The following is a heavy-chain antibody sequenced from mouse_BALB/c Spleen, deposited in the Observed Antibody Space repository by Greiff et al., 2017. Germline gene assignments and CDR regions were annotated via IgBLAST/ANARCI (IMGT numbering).Heavy chain of an antibody. V-gene: IGHV7-3*02. CDR3: ARPGSSYGYFDV. D-gene: IGHD1-1*01. Sequence: EVQVVESGGGLVQPGGSLRLSCATSGFTFTDYYMSSVRQPPGKALEWLGFIRNKANGYTTEYSASVKGRFTISRDNSQSILYLQMNTLRAEDSATYYCARPGSSYGYFDVWGAGTTVTVSS. J-gene: IGHJ1*01. CDR2: IRNKANGYTT. CDR1: GFTFTDYY.